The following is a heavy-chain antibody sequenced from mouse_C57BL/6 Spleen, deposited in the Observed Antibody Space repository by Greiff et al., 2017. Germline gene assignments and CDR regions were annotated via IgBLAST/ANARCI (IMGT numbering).Heavy chain of an antibody. V-gene: IGHV5-17*01. CDR3: AIPDYYGSSPFDY. D-gene: IGHD1-1*01. Sequence: VQLKESGGGLVKPGGSLKLSCAASGFTFSDYGMHWVRQAPEKGLEWVAYISSGSSTIYYADTVKGRFTISRDNAKNTLFLQMTSLRSEDTAMYYCAIPDYYGSSPFDYWGQGTTLTVSS. J-gene: IGHJ2*01. CDR1: GFTFSDYG. CDR2: ISSGSSTI.